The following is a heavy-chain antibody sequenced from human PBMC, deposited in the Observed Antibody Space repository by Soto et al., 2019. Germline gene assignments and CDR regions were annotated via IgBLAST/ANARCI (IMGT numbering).Heavy chain of an antibody. CDR1: GGSISSYY. CDR2: IYYSGST. V-gene: IGHV4-59*01. CDR3: ARGGGGDSPRSDAFDI. J-gene: IGHJ3*02. Sequence: SETLSLTCTVSGGSISSYYWSWIRQPPGKGLEWIGYIYYSGSTNYNPSLKSRVTISVDTSKNQFSLKLSSVTAADTAVYYCARGGGGDSPRSDAFDIWGQGTMVTVSS. D-gene: IGHD2-21*02.